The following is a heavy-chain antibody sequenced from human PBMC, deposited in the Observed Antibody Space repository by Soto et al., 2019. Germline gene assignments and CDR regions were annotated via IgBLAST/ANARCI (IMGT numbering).Heavy chain of an antibody. J-gene: IGHJ4*02. Sequence: ASVKVSCKASGYSFTSYAMHWVRQAPGQRLEWMGWINAGNGNTKYSQKFQGRVTITRDTSASTAYMELSSLRSEDTAVYYCASGFLQHKPNLDYWGQGTLVTVSS. CDR1: GYSFTSYA. CDR3: ASGFLQHKPNLDY. V-gene: IGHV1-3*01. CDR2: INAGNGNT. D-gene: IGHD1-1*01.